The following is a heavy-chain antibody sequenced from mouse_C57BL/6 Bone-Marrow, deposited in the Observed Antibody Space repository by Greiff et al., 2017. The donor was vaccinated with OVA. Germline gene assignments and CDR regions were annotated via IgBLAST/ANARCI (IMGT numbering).Heavy chain of an antibody. J-gene: IGHJ2*01. D-gene: IGHD2-4*01. Sequence: LEWIGRIHPSDSDTNYNQKFKGKATLTVDKSSSTAYMQLSSLTSEDSAVYYCASYDYDYWGQGTTLTVSS. CDR2: IHPSDSDT. CDR3: ASYDYDY. V-gene: IGHV1-74*01.